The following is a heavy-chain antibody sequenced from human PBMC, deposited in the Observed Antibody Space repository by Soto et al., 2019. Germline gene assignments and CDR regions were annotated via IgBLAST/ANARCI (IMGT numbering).Heavy chain of an antibody. CDR2: IYYSGST. CDR1: GGSISSSSYY. V-gene: IGHV4-39*01. Sequence: PSETLSLTCTVSGGSISSSSYYWGWIRQPPGKGLEWIGSIYYSGSTYYNTSLKSRVTISVDTSKNQFSLKLSSVTAADTAVYYCARHQVEIVVVPAAMRPYYYYYYMDVWGKGTTVTVSS. J-gene: IGHJ6*03. D-gene: IGHD2-2*01. CDR3: ARHQVEIVVVPAAMRPYYYYYYMDV.